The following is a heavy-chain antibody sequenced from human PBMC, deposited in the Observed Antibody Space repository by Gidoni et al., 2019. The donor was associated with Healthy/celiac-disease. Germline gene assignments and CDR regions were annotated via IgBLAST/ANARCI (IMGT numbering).Heavy chain of an antibody. V-gene: IGHV3-48*01. CDR2: ISSSSSTI. J-gene: IGHJ4*02. D-gene: IGHD3-22*01. Sequence: EVQLVASGGGLVQPGGSLRLSCAASGFTFSSYSMNWVRQAPGKGLEWVSYISSSSSTIYYADSVKGRFTISRDNAKNSLYLQMNSLRAEDTAVYYCARRGYYYDSSGYFDYWGQGTLVTVSS. CDR3: ARRGYYYDSSGYFDY. CDR1: GFTFSSYS.